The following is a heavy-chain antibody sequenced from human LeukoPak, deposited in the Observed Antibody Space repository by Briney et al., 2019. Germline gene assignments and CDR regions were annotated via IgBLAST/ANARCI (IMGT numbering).Heavy chain of an antibody. CDR3: ARAGRYCSNTSCFDWFDP. J-gene: IGHJ5*02. Sequence: SETLSLTCTVSGGSISSGSYYWSWIRQPAGKGLEWIGRIYASGSTNYNPSLKSRVTISADTSKNQFSLKLSSVTAADTAVYYCARAGRYCSNTSCFDWFDPWGQGTLVTVSS. CDR2: IYASGST. V-gene: IGHV4-61*02. D-gene: IGHD2-2*01. CDR1: GGSISSGSYY.